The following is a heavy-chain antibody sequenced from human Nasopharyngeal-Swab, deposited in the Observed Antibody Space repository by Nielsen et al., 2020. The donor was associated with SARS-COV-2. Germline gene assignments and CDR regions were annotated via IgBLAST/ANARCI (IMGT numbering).Heavy chain of an antibody. CDR1: GFTFSSYW. V-gene: IGHV3-74*01. J-gene: IGHJ6*02. CDR2: INSDGSST. Sequence: GESLNISCAASGFTFSSYWMHWARQAPGKGLVWVSRINSDGSSTSYADSVKGRFTISRDNAKNTLYLQMNSLRAEDTAVYYCARDLPPLYYYYYGMDVWGQGTTVTVSS. CDR3: ARDLPPLYYYYYGMDV.